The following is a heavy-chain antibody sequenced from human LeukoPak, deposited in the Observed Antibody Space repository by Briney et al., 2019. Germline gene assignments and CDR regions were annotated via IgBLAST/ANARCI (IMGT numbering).Heavy chain of an antibody. CDR1: GLIFSSYA. CDR3: AKGTHWFDS. Sequence: PGGALRLSCAASGLIFSSYAMSWVRQAPGKGLEWVSGITTSGGSTYYADSVKGRFTISRDNSKNTLYLQMDSLRAEDTAVYYCAKGTHWFDSWGQGTLVTVSS. V-gene: IGHV3-23*01. J-gene: IGHJ5*01. CDR2: ITTSGGST.